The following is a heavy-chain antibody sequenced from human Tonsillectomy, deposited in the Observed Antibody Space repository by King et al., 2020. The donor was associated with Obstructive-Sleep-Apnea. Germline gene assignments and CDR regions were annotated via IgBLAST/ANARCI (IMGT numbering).Heavy chain of an antibody. CDR1: GFTFSSDS. V-gene: IGHV3-48*04. J-gene: IGHJ4*02. CDR2: ISSSSSTI. CDR3: ASRGWFGTIFGSTWRDY. Sequence: QLVQSGGGLVQPGGSLRLSCAASGFTFSSDSMNWVRQAPGKGLEWVSYISSSSSTIYSADSVKGRFTISRDNAKNSLYLQMNSLRAEDTAVYYCASRGWFGTIFGSTWRDYWGQGTLVTVSS. D-gene: IGHD3-3*01.